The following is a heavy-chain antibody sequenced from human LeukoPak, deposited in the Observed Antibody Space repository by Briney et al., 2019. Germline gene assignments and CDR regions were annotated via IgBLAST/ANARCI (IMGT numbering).Heavy chain of an antibody. Sequence: PSETLSLTCAVSGGSISNSNWWSWVRQPPGKGLEWIGEIYHSGSTNYNPSLKSRVTISVDKSKNQFSLKLSSVTAADTAVYYCARDRKYSSSSPPLVYYYYMDVWGKGTTVTVSS. CDR1: GGSISNSNW. D-gene: IGHD6-6*01. CDR2: IYHSGST. V-gene: IGHV4-4*02. J-gene: IGHJ6*03. CDR3: ARDRKYSSSSPPLVYYYYMDV.